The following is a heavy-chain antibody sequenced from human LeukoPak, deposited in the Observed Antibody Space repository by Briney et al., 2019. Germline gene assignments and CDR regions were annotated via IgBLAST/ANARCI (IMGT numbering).Heavy chain of an antibody. D-gene: IGHD3-3*01. CDR2: IYYSGST. CDR1: GGSISSGDYY. CDR3: ARDHRYDFWSGYPSWFDP. V-gene: IGHV4-30-4*08. J-gene: IGHJ5*02. Sequence: PSETLSLTCTVSGGSISSGDYYWSWIRQPPGKGLEWIGYIYYSGSTYYNPSLKSRVTISVDTSKNQFSLKLSSVTAADTAVYCCARDHRYDFWSGYPSWFDPWGQGTLVTVSS.